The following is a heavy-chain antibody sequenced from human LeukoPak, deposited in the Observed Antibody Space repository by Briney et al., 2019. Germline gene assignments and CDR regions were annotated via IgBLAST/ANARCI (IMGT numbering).Heavy chain of an antibody. CDR3: ARGRRDDFWSGYYRTKDFDY. CDR1: GFTFSSHS. D-gene: IGHD3-3*01. V-gene: IGHV3-48*01. Sequence: GGSLRLSCAASGFTFSSHSMNWVRQAPGKGLEWVSYISSSSSTIYYADSVKGRFTISRDNAKNSLYLQMNSLRAEDTAVYYCARGRRDDFWSGYYRTKDFDYWGQGTLVTVSS. J-gene: IGHJ4*02. CDR2: ISSSSSTI.